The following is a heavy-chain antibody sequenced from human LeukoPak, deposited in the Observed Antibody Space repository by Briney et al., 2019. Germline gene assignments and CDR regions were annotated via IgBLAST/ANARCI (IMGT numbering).Heavy chain of an antibody. J-gene: IGHJ4*02. Sequence: PGGFLRLSCAASGFTFSSYWMSWVRQAPGKGLEWVANIKQDGSEKYYVDSVKGRFTISRDNAKNSLYLQMNSLRAEDTAVYYCARDRVYYYGSGSYYRWGQGTLVTVSS. V-gene: IGHV3-7*01. D-gene: IGHD3-10*01. CDR2: IKQDGSEK. CDR3: ARDRVYYYGSGSYYR. CDR1: GFTFSSYW.